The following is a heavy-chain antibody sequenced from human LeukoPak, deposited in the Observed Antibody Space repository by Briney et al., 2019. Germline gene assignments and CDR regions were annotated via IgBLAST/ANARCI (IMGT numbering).Heavy chain of an antibody. J-gene: IGHJ4*02. V-gene: IGHV3-7*01. CDR3: ARAMSA. CDR2: IKEDGSVK. D-gene: IGHD3-3*01. CDR1: GFTFSNYW. Sequence: GGSLRLSCAASGFTFSNYWMHWVRQAPGKGLEWVANIKEDGSVKYYVDSVKGRFSISRDNAKKLVYLEMNSLTVEDTAVYFCARAMSAWGQGTRVTVSS.